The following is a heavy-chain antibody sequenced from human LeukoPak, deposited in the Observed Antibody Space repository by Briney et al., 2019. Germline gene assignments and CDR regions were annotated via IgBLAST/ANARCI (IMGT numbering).Heavy chain of an antibody. CDR1: GFSFSSPFNYHD. J-gene: IGHJ4*02. CDR2: ISSSSSFK. V-gene: IGHV3-21*01. CDR3: ASEYQQPLDY. D-gene: IGHD2-2*01. Sequence: GGSLRLSCAGSGFSFSSPFNYHDMSWVRQAPGKGLERLSSISSSSSFKYYADSVKGRFTISRDNAKNSLYLQMSSLRAEDTAVYYCASEYQQPLDYWGQGALVTVSS.